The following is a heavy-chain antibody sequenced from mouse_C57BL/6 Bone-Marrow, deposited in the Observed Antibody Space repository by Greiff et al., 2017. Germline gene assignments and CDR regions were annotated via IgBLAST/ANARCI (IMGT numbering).Heavy chain of an antibody. CDR1: GFTFSDFY. CDR2: SRNKANDYTT. J-gene: IGHJ2*01. Sequence: EVKLMESGGGLVQSGRSLRLSCATSGFTFSDFYMEWVRQAPGKGLEWIAASRNKANDYTTEYSASVKGRFIVSRDTSQSILYLQMNALRAEDTAIYYCARDAPNWDGFDYWGQGTTLTVSS. CDR3: ARDAPNWDGFDY. V-gene: IGHV7-1*01. D-gene: IGHD4-1*01.